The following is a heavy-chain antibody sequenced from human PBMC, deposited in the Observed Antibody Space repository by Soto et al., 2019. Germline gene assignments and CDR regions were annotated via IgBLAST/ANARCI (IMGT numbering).Heavy chain of an antibody. Sequence: VGSLRLSCAASGFTFSSYGMHWVRQAPGKGLEWVAVIWYDGSNKYYADSVKGRFTISRDNSKNTLYLQMNSLRAEDTAVYYCARAGYYDSSGHAFDIWGQGTMVTVSS. V-gene: IGHV3-33*01. CDR3: ARAGYYDSSGHAFDI. CDR2: IWYDGSNK. D-gene: IGHD3-22*01. CDR1: GFTFSSYG. J-gene: IGHJ3*02.